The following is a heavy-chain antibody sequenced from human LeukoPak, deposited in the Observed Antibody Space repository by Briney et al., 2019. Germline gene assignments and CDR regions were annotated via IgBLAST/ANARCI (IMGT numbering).Heavy chain of an antibody. CDR3: ATYGDYEDESFDI. Sequence: SETLSFTCTVSGGSISSYYWSWIRQPPGKGLEWIGYIYYSGSTNYNPSLKSRVTISVDTSKNQFSLKLSSVTAADTAVYYCATYGDYEDESFDIWGQGTMVTVSS. CDR2: IYYSGST. V-gene: IGHV4-59*01. D-gene: IGHD4-17*01. CDR1: GGSISSYY. J-gene: IGHJ3*02.